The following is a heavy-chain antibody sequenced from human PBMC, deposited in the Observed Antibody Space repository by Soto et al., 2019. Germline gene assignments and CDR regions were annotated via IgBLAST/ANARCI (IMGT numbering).Heavy chain of an antibody. CDR3: ARVPTALVTKIDY. Sequence: GGSLRLSCAASGFTFSTYWMHWVRQAPGKGLVWVSRISSDGSNTGYADSVKGRFTISRDNAKNTLYLQMNSLRAEDTAVYYCARVPTALVTKIDYWGQGTLVTVSS. J-gene: IGHJ4*02. CDR2: ISSDGSNT. D-gene: IGHD5-18*01. V-gene: IGHV3-74*01. CDR1: GFTFSTYW.